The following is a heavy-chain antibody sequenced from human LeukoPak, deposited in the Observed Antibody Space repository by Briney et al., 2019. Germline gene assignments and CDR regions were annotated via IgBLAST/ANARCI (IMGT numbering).Heavy chain of an antibody. CDR3: ARRGGQRGDGYNLFDY. J-gene: IGHJ4*02. D-gene: IGHD5-24*01. Sequence: SETLSLTCAVYGGSFSNYYWSWIRQPPGKGLEWIRYIYYSGSTNYDPSLKSRVTISVDTSKNQFSLKLSSVTAADTAVYYCARRGGQRGDGYNLFDYWGQGTLVTVSS. CDR2: IYYSGST. V-gene: IGHV4-59*08. CDR1: GGSFSNYY.